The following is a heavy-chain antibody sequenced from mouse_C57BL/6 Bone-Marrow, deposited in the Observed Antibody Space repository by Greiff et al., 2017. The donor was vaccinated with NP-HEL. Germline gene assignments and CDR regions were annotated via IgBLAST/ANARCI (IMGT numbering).Heavy chain of an antibody. D-gene: IGHD2-5*01. J-gene: IGHJ3*01. Sequence: VHLVESGAELVRPGASVKLSCKASGYTFTDYYINWVKQRPGQGLEWIARIYPGSGNTYYNEKFKGKATLTAEKSSSTAYMQLSSLTSEDSAVYFCAGNSNPAWFAYWGQGTLVTVSA. CDR3: AGNSNPAWFAY. CDR1: GYTFTDYY. V-gene: IGHV1-76*01. CDR2: IYPGSGNT.